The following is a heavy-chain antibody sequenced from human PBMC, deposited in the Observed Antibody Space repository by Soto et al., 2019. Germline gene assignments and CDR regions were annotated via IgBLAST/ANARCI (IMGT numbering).Heavy chain of an antibody. Sequence: SETLSLTCAISGGSISSGGYSWSWIRQPPGKGLEWIGYIYHSGNIYYNPSLKSRVTISVDRSKNQFSLKLSSVTAADTAVYYCARIPSPWGQGTLVTVSS. CDR1: GGSISSGGYS. J-gene: IGHJ5*02. V-gene: IGHV4-30-2*01. D-gene: IGHD2-21*01. CDR3: ARIPSP. CDR2: IYHSGNI.